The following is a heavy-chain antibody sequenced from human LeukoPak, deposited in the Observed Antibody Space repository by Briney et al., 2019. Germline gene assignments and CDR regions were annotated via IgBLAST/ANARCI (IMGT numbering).Heavy chain of an antibody. V-gene: IGHV3-15*01. CDR1: GFTFSNAW. Sequence: GGSLRLSCAASGFTFSNAWMSWVRQAPGKGLEWVGRIKSKTDGGTTDYAAPVKGRFTISRDDSKNTLYLQMNSLKTEDTAVYYCTTDKFYCSSTSCYTNFDYWGQGTLVTVSS. D-gene: IGHD2-2*02. CDR2: IKSKTDGGTT. J-gene: IGHJ4*02. CDR3: TTDKFYCSSTSCYTNFDY.